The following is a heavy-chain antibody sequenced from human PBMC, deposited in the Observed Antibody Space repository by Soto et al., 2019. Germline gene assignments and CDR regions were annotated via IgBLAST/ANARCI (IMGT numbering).Heavy chain of an antibody. J-gene: IGHJ4*02. D-gene: IGHD6-19*01. CDR1: GVSISNSY. CDR2: IWNSGTT. V-gene: IGHV4-4*09. Sequence: QVQLQESGPGLVKPSETMSLTCTVSGVSISNSYCSWVRQPPGKKLEWIGHIWNSGTTDYNPSLRGRVTMSVDTSKNQVSLRLSPVPATDTAVYYCARGGGSYTTGWYNDYWGQGTLVTVSS. CDR3: ARGGGSYTTGWYNDY.